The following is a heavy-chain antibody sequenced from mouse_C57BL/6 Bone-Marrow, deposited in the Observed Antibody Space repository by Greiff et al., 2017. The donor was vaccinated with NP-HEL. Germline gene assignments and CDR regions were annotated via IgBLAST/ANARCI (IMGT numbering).Heavy chain of an antibody. J-gene: IGHJ4*01. V-gene: IGHV2-2*01. CDR2: IWSGGST. CDR1: GFSLTSYG. Sequence: QVQLQQSGPGLVQPSQSLSITCTVSGFSLTSYGVHWVRQSPGKGLAWLGVIWSGGSTDYNAAFISRLSISKDNSKSQVFFKMNSLQADDTAIYYCARESLYYGSSPYAMDYWGQGTSVTVSS. D-gene: IGHD1-1*01. CDR3: ARESLYYGSSPYAMDY.